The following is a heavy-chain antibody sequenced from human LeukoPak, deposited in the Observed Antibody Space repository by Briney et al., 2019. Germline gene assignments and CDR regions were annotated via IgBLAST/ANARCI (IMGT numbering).Heavy chain of an antibody. CDR1: GFTFDDYG. D-gene: IGHD3-10*01. J-gene: IGHJ4*02. V-gene: IGHV3-20*04. Sequence: GGSLRLSCAASGFTFDDYGMSWVRQAPGKGLEWVSGINWNGGSTGYADSVKGRFTISRGNAKSSLYLQMNSLRAEDTALYYCARAELGGPIDYWGQGTLVTVSS. CDR2: INWNGGST. CDR3: ARAELGGPIDY.